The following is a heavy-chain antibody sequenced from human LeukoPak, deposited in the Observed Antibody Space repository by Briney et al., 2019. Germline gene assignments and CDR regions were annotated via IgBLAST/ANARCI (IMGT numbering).Heavy chain of an antibody. D-gene: IGHD2-15*01. J-gene: IGHJ4*02. CDR1: GFTFSSYA. Sequence: GGSLRLSCAASGFTFSSYAMSWVRQAPGKGREWVSAISGSGGSTYYADSVKGRFTISRDNSKNTLYLQMNSLRAEDTAVYYCAKDGYCSGGSCYSFFYFDYWGQGTLVTVSS. CDR2: ISGSGGST. CDR3: AKDGYCSGGSCYSFFYFDY. V-gene: IGHV3-23*01.